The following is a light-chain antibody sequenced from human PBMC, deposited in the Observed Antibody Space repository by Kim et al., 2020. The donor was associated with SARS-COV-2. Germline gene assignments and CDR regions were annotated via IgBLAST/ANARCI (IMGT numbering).Light chain of an antibody. J-gene: IGLJ3*02. V-gene: IGLV1-47*01. CDR2: RSN. CDR3: SAWDDRLSGWV. CDR1: GSNIGNNY. Sequence: GQRVTISCSGRGSNIGNNYVYWYQQLPGTAPQVLIYRSNQRPSGVPDRISGSKSGTSASLAISGLRSEDEADYHCSAWDDRLSGWVFGGGTQLTVL.